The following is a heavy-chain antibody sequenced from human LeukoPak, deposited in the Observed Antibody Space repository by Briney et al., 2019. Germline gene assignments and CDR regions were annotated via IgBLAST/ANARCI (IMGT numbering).Heavy chain of an antibody. CDR1: GYTFISFY. D-gene: IGHD3-10*01. J-gene: IGHJ4*02. CDR2: IDPSGGST. CDR3: ARVADHYYGSGSYYDY. Sequence: ASVKVSCKASGYTFISFYMHWVRQAPGQGLEWMGIIDPSGGSTTYPQKFQGRVTMTRDMSTSTVYMELSSLRSEDTAVYYCARVADHYYGSGSYYDYWGQGTLVTVSS. V-gene: IGHV1-46*01.